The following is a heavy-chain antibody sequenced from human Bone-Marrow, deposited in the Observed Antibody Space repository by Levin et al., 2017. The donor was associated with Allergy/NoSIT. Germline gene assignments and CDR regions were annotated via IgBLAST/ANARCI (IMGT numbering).Heavy chain of an antibody. Sequence: GESLKISCAASGFSFSTYAMYWVRQAPGKGLEWVSVIWYDGSGKFYADSVKGRFTISRDNSKNTLYLQMNSLRAEDTAFYYCATKAAVSQFDYWGQGVLVTVTS. CDR2: IWYDGSGK. CDR3: ATKAAVSQFDY. CDR1: GFSFSTYA. J-gene: IGHJ4*02. D-gene: IGHD6-13*01. V-gene: IGHV3-33*01.